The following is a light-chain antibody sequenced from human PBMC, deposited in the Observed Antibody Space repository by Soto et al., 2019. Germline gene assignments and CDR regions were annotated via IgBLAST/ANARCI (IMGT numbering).Light chain of an antibody. Sequence: QSALTQPPSASGSPGQSVTISCTGTSSDVGGYDFVSWYQQHPGKAPKLLIYEDYKRPSGVPARFSGSKSGNTASLTVSGLQAEDEADYHCCSYGGSDNLGVFGGGTKLTVL. CDR2: EDY. J-gene: IGLJ3*02. CDR1: SSDVGGYDF. V-gene: IGLV2-8*01. CDR3: CSYGGSDNLGV.